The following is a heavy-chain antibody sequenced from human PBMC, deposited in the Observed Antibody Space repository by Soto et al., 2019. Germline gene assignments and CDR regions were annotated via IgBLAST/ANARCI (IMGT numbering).Heavy chain of an antibody. CDR1: GGSISSGGYY. D-gene: IGHD3-22*01. CDR3: ARAGEYYYDSSGYRPRYYFDY. Sequence: PSETLSLTCTVSGGSISSGGYYWSWIRQHPGKSLEWIGYIYYSGSTYYNPSLKSRVTISVDTSKNQFSLKLSSVTAADTAVYYCARAGEYYYDSSGYRPRYYFDYWGQGTLVTVSS. J-gene: IGHJ4*02. CDR2: IYYSGST. V-gene: IGHV4-31*02.